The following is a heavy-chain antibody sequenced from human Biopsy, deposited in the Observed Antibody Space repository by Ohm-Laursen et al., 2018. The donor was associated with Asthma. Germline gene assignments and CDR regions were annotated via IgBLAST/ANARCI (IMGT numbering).Heavy chain of an antibody. Sequence: SVKVSCKASGDSFSNYAISWVRQAPGQGLEWMGGLIPVLGTPDHAQMLEGRVTITADDSTSTAYMELSSLSSEDTAVYYCARGYSGSDRIVYYYSGLEVWGQGTTVTVSS. V-gene: IGHV1-69*13. CDR1: GDSFSNYA. D-gene: IGHD5-12*01. CDR3: ARGYSGSDRIVYYYSGLEV. J-gene: IGHJ6*02. CDR2: LIPVLGTP.